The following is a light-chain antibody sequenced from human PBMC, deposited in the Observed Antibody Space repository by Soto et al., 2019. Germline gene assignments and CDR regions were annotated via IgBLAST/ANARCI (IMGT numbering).Light chain of an antibody. CDR1: SDDVGGYNY. Sequence: QSALTQPASVSGSPGQSITISCTGTSDDVGGYNYVSWYQQYPGKAPQPIIYEVSNRPSGVSNRFSGSKSVNTASLTISGLRAEDEADYYCSSYTRSSTWVFGGGTKVTVL. CDR3: SSYTRSSTWV. V-gene: IGLV2-14*01. CDR2: EVS. J-gene: IGLJ3*02.